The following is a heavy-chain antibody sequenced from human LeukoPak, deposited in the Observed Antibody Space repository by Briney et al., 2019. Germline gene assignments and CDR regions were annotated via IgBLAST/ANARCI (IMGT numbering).Heavy chain of an antibody. D-gene: IGHD2-2*01. CDR1: GFTLGDYA. J-gene: IGHJ4*01. CDR3: TRAGIILAEVDY. V-gene: IGHV3-49*04. CDR2: IRSKAYGGTT. Sequence: GGSLTLSCTASGFTLGDYAMSWVRQARGKGGEGVGSIRSKAYGGTTEYAASVKGRFTISRDDSKSIAYLQMNSLKTEDTAVYYCTRAGIILAEVDYWGQGTLVTVSS.